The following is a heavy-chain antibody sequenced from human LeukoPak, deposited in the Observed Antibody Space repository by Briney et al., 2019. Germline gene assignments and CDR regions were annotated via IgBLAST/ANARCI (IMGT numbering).Heavy chain of an antibody. CDR3: AREGMMGMSFDI. V-gene: IGHV3-21*01. CDR2: ISSSSSSYI. J-gene: IGHJ3*02. CDR1: GFTFSSYS. Sequence: PGGSLRLSCAASGFTFSSYSMNWVRQAPGKGLEWVSSISSSSSSYIYYADSVKGRFTISRDNAKNSLYLQVNSLRAEDTAVYYCAREGMMGMSFDIWGQGTMVTVSS. D-gene: IGHD7-27*01.